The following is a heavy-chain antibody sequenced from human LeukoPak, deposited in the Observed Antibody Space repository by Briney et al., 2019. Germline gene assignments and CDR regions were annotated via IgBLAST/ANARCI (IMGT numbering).Heavy chain of an antibody. CDR2: IYTSGST. CDR3: ARVYCSSTSCYNAGAFDI. Sequence: SETLSLTCTVPGGSISSYYWSWIRQPAGKGLEWIGRIYTSGSTNYNPSLKSRVTISVDKSKNQFSLKLSSVTAADTAVYYCARVYCSSTSCYNAGAFDIWGQGTMVTVSS. D-gene: IGHD2-2*01. J-gene: IGHJ3*02. V-gene: IGHV4-4*07. CDR1: GGSISSYY.